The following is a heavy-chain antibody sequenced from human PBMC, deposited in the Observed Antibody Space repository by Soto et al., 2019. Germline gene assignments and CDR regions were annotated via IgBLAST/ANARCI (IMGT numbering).Heavy chain of an antibody. CDR3: ARDSVRIIITFGGGRPFDY. CDR1: GYTFTSYG. CDR2: ISADNGNT. D-gene: IGHD3-16*01. Sequence: QVQLVQSGAEVKKPGASVKVSCKASGYTFTSYGISWVRQAPGQGLAWMGWISADNGNTNYAQKLKGRGTIPSDTATATPYMELSSQRSNITAVYYFARDSVRIIITFGGGRPFDYWGQGTLVTVSS. V-gene: IGHV1-18*01. J-gene: IGHJ4*02.